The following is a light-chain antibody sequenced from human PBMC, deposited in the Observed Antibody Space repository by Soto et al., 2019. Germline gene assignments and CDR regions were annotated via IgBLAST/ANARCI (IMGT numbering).Light chain of an antibody. CDR2: AAS. CDR1: QSISSY. V-gene: IGKV1-39*01. Sequence: DIQMTQSPSSLSSSVGDRVTITCLAIQSISSYLDWYQQKPGKAPKLLIYAASSLQTGVPSRFSGSGSGTDFTLTISSLQPEDFTTYYCQQSYSTPPTFGGGTMVDIK. J-gene: IGKJ4*01. CDR3: QQSYSTPPT.